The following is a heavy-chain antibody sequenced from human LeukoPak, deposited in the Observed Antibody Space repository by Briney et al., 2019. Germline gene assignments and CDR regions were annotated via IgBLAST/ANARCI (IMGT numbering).Heavy chain of an antibody. V-gene: IGHV4-4*07. D-gene: IGHD4-17*01. CDR3: ANSIDFDYGDYYFDY. Sequence: SETLSLTCSVPGGSISSYYWSWIRQPAGKGLERIGRIYTSGSTNYNPSLKSRVTISLDTSKNQFSLKLSSVTAADTAVYYCANSIDFDYGDYYFDYWGQGALVTISS. CDR2: IYTSGST. J-gene: IGHJ4*02. CDR1: GGSISSYY.